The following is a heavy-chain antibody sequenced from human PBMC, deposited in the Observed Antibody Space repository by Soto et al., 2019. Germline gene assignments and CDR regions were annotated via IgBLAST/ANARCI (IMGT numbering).Heavy chain of an antibody. J-gene: IGHJ3*02. CDR2: INPYLGTT. CDR1: GYTFTSYY. CDR3: FRSTRSCSGTYCYYPSGFDI. Sequence: ASVKVSCKASGYTFTSYYIHWVRQAPGQGLEWMGIINPYLGTTTYAQKFQGRVAMTRDTSTGTVYMELSSLRSEDTAEFYFFRSTRSCSGTYCYYPSGFDIWGKGTMVT. V-gene: IGHV1-46*03. D-gene: IGHD2-15*01.